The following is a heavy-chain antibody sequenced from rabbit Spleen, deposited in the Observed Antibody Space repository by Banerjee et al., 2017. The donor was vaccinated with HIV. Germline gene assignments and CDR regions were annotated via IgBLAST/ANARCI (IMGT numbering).Heavy chain of an antibody. Sequence: QSLEESGGDLVKPGASLTLTCTASGFSFSSEFYMCWVRQAPGKGLEWIGCIYDGSSRSTKYASWAKGRFTISRTSSTTVTLRMTSLTAADTATYFCARDLVAVIGWNFNLWGQGTLVTVS. CDR1: GFSFSSEFY. D-gene: IGHD1-1*01. CDR2: IYDGSSRST. CDR3: ARDLVAVIGWNFNL. J-gene: IGHJ4*01. V-gene: IGHV1S40*01.